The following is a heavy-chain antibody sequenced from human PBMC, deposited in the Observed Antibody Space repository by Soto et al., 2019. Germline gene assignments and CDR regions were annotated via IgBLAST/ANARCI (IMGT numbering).Heavy chain of an antibody. CDR3: ARGSSSWSAAIAYGMDV. Sequence: QVQLVESGGGVVQPGRSLRLSCAASGFTFSSYAMHWVRQAPGKGLEWVAVISYDGSNKYYADSVKGRFTISRDNSKNTLYLQMNSLRAEDTAVYYCARGSSSWSAAIAYGMDVW. D-gene: IGHD6-13*01. CDR1: GFTFSSYA. V-gene: IGHV3-30-3*01. J-gene: IGHJ6*01. CDR2: ISYDGSNK.